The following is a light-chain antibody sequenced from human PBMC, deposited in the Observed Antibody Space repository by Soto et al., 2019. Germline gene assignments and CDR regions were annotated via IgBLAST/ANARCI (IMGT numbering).Light chain of an antibody. CDR2: GAS. V-gene: IGKV3-20*01. CDR1: QSIRTF. Sequence: EIVLTQSPATLSLSPGERSTLSFRSSQSIRTFLAWYQHRPGQAPRLLIYGASNRATGIPDRFSGSGSGTDFTLTISRLEPEDFAVYYCQQYGSSGTFGQGTKVDI. J-gene: IGKJ1*01. CDR3: QQYGSSGT.